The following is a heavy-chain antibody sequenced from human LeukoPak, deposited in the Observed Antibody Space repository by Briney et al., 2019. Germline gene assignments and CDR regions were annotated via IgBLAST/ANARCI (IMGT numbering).Heavy chain of an antibody. Sequence: GESLKISCQSSGYTFTDKWIGWVRQMPGKGLEWVGIIHPGDSDIRYSPSLQGQVTISADKSINTAYLQWSSLKASDNGVYYCARVMGLGTITWGGYYYMDVWGKGTTVTVSS. CDR2: IHPGDSDI. D-gene: IGHD2-8*01. CDR3: ARVMGLGTITWGGYYYMDV. J-gene: IGHJ6*03. CDR1: GYTFTDKW. V-gene: IGHV5-51*01.